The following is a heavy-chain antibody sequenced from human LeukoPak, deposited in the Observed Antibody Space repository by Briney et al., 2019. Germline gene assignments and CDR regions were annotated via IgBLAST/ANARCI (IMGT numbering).Heavy chain of an antibody. CDR2: IYYSGST. D-gene: IGHD3-10*01. V-gene: IGHV4-59*12. CDR1: GGSFSGYC. CDR3: ARLYGSGSYYSYYYYMDV. Sequence: SETLSLTCAVYGGSFSGYCWSWIRQPPGKGLEWIGYIYYSGSTNYNPSLKSRVTISVDTSKNQFSLKLSSVTAADTAVYYCARLYGSGSYYSYYYYMDVWGKGTTVTVSS. J-gene: IGHJ6*03.